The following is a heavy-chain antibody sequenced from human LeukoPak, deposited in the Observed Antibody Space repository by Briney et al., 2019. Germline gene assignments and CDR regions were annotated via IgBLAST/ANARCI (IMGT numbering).Heavy chain of an antibody. Sequence: SETLSLTCTVSVGSISSYYWSWIWQPAGKGLEWIGRIYTSGSTNYNPSLKSRVTMSVDTSKNQFSLKLSSVTAADTAVYYCARDPIWFGVEMAFDIWGQGTMVTVSS. CDR3: ARDPIWFGVEMAFDI. V-gene: IGHV4-4*07. CDR2: IYTSGST. D-gene: IGHD3-10*01. J-gene: IGHJ3*02. CDR1: VGSISSYY.